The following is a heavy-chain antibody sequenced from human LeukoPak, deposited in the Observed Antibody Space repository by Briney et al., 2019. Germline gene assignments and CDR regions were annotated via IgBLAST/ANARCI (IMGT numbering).Heavy chain of an antibody. D-gene: IGHD3-3*01. Sequence: ASETLSLTCAVYGGSFSGYYWSWIRQPPGKGLEWIGEINHSGSTNYNPSLKSRVTISVDTSKNQFSLKLSSVTAADTAVYYCARLFGVVIKSDYYYMDVWGKGTTVTVSS. V-gene: IGHV4-34*01. CDR1: GGSFSGYY. J-gene: IGHJ6*03. CDR3: ARLFGVVIKSDYYYMDV. CDR2: INHSGST.